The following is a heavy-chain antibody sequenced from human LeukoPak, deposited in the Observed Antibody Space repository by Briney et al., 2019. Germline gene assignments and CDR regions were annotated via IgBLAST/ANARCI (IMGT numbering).Heavy chain of an antibody. CDR3: VRDGVATTPLDY. D-gene: IGHD2-15*01. CDR2: ISGSGGST. CDR1: GFTFSSYA. V-gene: IGHV3-23*01. J-gene: IGHJ4*02. Sequence: PGGSLRLSCAASGFTFSSYAMSWVRQAPGKGLEWVSAISGSGGSTYYADSVKGRFTISRDNSKNTLYLQINSLKAEDTAVYYCVRDGVATTPLDYWGQGTLVTVSS.